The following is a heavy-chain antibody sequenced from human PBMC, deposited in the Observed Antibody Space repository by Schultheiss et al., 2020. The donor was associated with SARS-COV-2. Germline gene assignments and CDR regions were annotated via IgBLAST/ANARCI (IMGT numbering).Heavy chain of an antibody. D-gene: IGHD6-13*01. Sequence: SQTLSLTCAVYGGSFSGYYWSWIRQPPGKGLEWIGEINHSGSTYYNPSLKSRVTMSVDTSKNQFSLKLSSVTAADTAVYYCASRYSSSWYQTYYYYYMDVWGKGTTVTVSS. CDR3: ASRYSSSWYQTYYYYYMDV. CDR2: INHSGST. CDR1: GGSFSGYY. J-gene: IGHJ6*03. V-gene: IGHV4-34*01.